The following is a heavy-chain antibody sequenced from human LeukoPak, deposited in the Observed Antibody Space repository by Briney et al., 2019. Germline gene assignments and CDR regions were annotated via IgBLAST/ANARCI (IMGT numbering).Heavy chain of an antibody. V-gene: IGHV3-30*19. CDR2: ISYDGSIN. J-gene: IGHJ4*02. D-gene: IGHD6-13*01. CDR3: ARGSYSSSWKTFDY. Sequence: GGSLRLSCAASGFTFSNYGIHWVRQAPGKGLEWVALISYDGSINDYADSVKGRFTISRDNSKNTLYLQMNSLRADDTAMYYCARGSYSSSWKTFDYWGQGTLVTVSS. CDR1: GFTFSNYG.